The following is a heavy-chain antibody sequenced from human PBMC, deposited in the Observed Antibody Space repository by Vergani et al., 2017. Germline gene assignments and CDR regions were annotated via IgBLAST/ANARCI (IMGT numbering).Heavy chain of an antibody. J-gene: IGHJ6*02. CDR3: AREQPPFVVVPAAIGPTWGDV. CDR1: GYTFTSYG. CDR2: ISAYNGNT. D-gene: IGHD2-2*01. V-gene: IGHV1-18*01. Sequence: QVQLVQSGAEVKKPGASVKVSCKASGYTFTSYGISWVRQAPGQGLEWMGWISAYNGNTNYAQKLQGRVTMTRDTSTSTVYMELSSLRSEDTAVYYCAREQPPFVVVPAAIGPTWGDVWGQGTTVTVSS.